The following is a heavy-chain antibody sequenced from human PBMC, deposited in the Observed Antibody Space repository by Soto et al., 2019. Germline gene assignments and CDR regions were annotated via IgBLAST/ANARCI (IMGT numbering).Heavy chain of an antibody. CDR1: GDTFTTYD. J-gene: IGHJ4*02. Sequence: ASVKVSGKASGDTFTTYDINWVRQATGHGLEWMGWINPNSGNIGYAQRFQGRVTMTRDTAIRTAYMEVSSLRSDDTAVYYCARGRASGSYYLLDYWGQGTLVTVSS. V-gene: IGHV1-8*01. CDR3: ARGRASGSYYLLDY. CDR2: INPNSGNI. D-gene: IGHD3-10*01.